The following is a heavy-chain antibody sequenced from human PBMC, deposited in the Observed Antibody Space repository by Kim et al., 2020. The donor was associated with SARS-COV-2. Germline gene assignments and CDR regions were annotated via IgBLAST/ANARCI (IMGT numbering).Heavy chain of an antibody. CDR1: GFTFSSYA. D-gene: IGHD3-9*01. J-gene: IGHJ4*02. CDR2: IYSGGSST. V-gene: IGHV3-23*03. Sequence: GGSLRLSCAASGFTFSSYAMSWVRQAPGKGLEWVSVIYSGGSSTYYADSVKGRFTISRDNSKNTLYLQMNSLRAEDTAVYYCAKTPYDILTGYYHYWGQGTLVTVSS. CDR3: AKTPYDILTGYYHY.